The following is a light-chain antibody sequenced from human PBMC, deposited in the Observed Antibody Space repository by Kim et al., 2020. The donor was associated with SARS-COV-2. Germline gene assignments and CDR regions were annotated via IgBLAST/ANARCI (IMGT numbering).Light chain of an antibody. CDR2: GYN. CDR1: FSNVGRNT. Sequence: GQRVTISCSGSFSNVGRNTVNWYQQLPGTAPKLLIFGYNQRPSGVPDRFSGSKSGTSASLAISGLQSEDEAGYYCAAWDDNLNGVGFGGGTQLTVL. CDR3: AAWDDNLNGVG. J-gene: IGLJ2*01. V-gene: IGLV1-44*01.